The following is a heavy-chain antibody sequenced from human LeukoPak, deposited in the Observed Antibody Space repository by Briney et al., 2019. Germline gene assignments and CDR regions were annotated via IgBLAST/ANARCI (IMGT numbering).Heavy chain of an antibody. J-gene: IGHJ4*02. CDR2: MNPNSGNT. D-gene: IGHD2-15*01. CDR1: GYTFTSYD. CDR3: AREMKYCSGGSCYSGAFDY. Sequence: ASVKVSCKASGYTFTSYDINWVRQATGQGLEWMGWMNPNSGNTGYAQKFQGRVTMTRNTSISPAYMELSSLRSEDTAVYYCAREMKYCSGGSCYSGAFDYWGQGTLVTASS. V-gene: IGHV1-8*01.